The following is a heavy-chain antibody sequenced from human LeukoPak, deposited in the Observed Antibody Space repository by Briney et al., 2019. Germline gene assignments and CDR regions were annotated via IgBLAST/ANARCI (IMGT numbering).Heavy chain of an antibody. J-gene: IGHJ2*01. CDR1: GYTFTSHS. CDR2: ISAHNGNT. CDR3: ARDGYFDL. V-gene: IGHV1-18*01. Sequence: AASVKVSCKASGYTFTSHSISWVRQAPGQGLEWMGWISAHNGNTNYAQSLQGRVTMTTDTSTNTAYMELRCLRSDDTAVYYCARDGYFDLWGRGTLVTVSS.